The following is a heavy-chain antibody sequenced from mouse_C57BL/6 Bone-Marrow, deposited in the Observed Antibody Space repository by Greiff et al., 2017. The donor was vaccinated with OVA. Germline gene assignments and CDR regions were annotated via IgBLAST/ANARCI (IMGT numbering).Heavy chain of an antibody. Sequence: VQLQQSGAELVRPGASVKLSCKASGYTFTDYYINWVKQRPGQGLEWIARIYPGSGNTYYNEKFKGKATLTAEKSSSTAYMQLSSLTSEDSAVYFCASRQLRLPFDYWGQGTTLTVSS. V-gene: IGHV1-76*01. CDR2: IYPGSGNT. D-gene: IGHD3-2*02. CDR1: GYTFTDYY. J-gene: IGHJ2*01. CDR3: ASRQLRLPFDY.